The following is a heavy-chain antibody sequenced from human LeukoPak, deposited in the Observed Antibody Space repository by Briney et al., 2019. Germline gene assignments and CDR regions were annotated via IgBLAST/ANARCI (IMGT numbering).Heavy chain of an antibody. D-gene: IGHD3-22*01. CDR3: ARSRHSYDSSGFPHY. CDR2: INWNGGST. Sequence: GGSLRLSCAASGFTFDDYSMTWVRQAPGKGLEWVSGINWNGGSTGYADSVKGRFTVSRDNAKNSLYLQMNSLRAEDTALYYCARSRHSYDSSGFPHYWGQGTLVTVSS. J-gene: IGHJ4*02. V-gene: IGHV3-20*04. CDR1: GFTFDDYS.